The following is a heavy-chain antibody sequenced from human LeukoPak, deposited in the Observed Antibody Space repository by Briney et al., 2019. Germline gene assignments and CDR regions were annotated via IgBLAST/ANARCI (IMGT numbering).Heavy chain of an antibody. CDR1: GGTFSSYA. Sequence: SVKVSCKASGGTFSSYAISWVRQAPGQGLEWMGGIIPIFGTANYAQKFQGRVTITADESTRTAYMELSSLRSEDTAVYYCARRDYDFWSGYYTGMGYYMDVWGKGTTVTVSS. D-gene: IGHD3-3*01. V-gene: IGHV1-69*13. J-gene: IGHJ6*03. CDR3: ARRDYDFWSGYYTGMGYYMDV. CDR2: IIPIFGTA.